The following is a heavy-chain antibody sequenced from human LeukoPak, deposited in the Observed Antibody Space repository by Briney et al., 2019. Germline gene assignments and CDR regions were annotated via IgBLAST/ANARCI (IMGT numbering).Heavy chain of an antibody. CDR1: GGSISSGVYY. J-gene: IGHJ3*01. CDR2: IYYSGSA. Sequence: SQTLSLTCTVSGGSISSGVYYWNWIRQHPGKGLEWIGYIYYSGSAYYNLSLKSRVTISVDTSKNQFSLKLSSVTAADTAVYYCARGMKWNLLQFDLWGQGTMVTVSS. D-gene: IGHD1-26*01. V-gene: IGHV4-31*03. CDR3: ARGMKWNLLQFDL.